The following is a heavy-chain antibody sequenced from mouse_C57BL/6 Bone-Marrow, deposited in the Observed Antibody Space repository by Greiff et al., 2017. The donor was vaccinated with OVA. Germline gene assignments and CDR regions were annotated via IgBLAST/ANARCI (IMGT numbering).Heavy chain of an antibody. V-gene: IGHV2-9-1*01. CDR3: ARVTTVVEGVYAMDY. CDR2: IWTGGGT. J-gene: IGHJ4*01. CDR1: GFSLTSYA. Sequence: QVQLQQSGPGLVAPSPSLSITCTVSGFSLTSYAISWVRQPPGKGLEWLGVIWTGGGTNYNSALKSRLSISKDNSKSQVFLKMNSLQTDDTARYYCARVTTVVEGVYAMDYWGQGTSVTVSS. D-gene: IGHD1-1*01.